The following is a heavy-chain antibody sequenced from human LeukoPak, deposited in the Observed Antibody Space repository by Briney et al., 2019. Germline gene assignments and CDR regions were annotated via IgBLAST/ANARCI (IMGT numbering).Heavy chain of an antibody. CDR2: ISGSGGST. V-gene: IGHV3-23*01. CDR1: GLTLSNYG. Sequence: PGGSLTLSCAVSGLTLSNYGMSWVRQAPGKGLEWVAGISGSGGSTNYADSVKGRFTISRDNPKNTLFLQMNSLRAEDTAVYFCAKRGVVIRVILVGFHKEAYYFDSWGQGALVTVSS. D-gene: IGHD3-22*01. J-gene: IGHJ4*02. CDR3: AKRGVVIRVILVGFHKEAYYFDS.